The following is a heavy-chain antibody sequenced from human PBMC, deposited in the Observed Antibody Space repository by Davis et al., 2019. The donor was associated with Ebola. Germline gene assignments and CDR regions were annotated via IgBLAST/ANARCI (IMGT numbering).Heavy chain of an antibody. CDR1: GFTFSSYA. V-gene: IGHV3-74*01. CDR3: ARVLECSSTSCFIYYYYGMDV. J-gene: IGHJ6*04. CDR2: INSDGSST. D-gene: IGHD2-2*01. Sequence: HTGGSLRLSCAASGFTFSSYAIHWVRHAPGKGLVWVSRINSDGSSTSYADSVKGRFTISRDNAKNTLYLQMNSLRAEDTAVYYCARVLECSSTSCFIYYYYGMDVWGKGTTVTVSS.